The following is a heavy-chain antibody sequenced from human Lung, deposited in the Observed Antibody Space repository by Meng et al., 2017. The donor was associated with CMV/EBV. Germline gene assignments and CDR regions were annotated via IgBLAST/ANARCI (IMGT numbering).Heavy chain of an antibody. D-gene: IGHD5-24*01. CDR1: GFTFSAYK. J-gene: IGHJ6*02. CDR2: INPDGSEK. V-gene: IGHV3-7*01. CDR3: ARDWRTGYTHSMDV. Sequence: GGSLRLXCAASGFTFSAYKMSWVRQAPGKGLEWAATINPDGSEKYYVESSKGRFTISRDNAKDSLFLQMDSLRAEDTAMYFCARDWRTGYTHSMDVWGQGTXVNVSS.